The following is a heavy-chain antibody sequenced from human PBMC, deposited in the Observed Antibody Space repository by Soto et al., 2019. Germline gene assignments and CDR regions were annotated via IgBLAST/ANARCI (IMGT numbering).Heavy chain of an antibody. V-gene: IGHV3-30*18. Sequence: QVQLVESGGGVVQPGRSLRLSCAASGFTFSSYGMHWFRQAPGKGLEWVAVISYDGSNKYYADSVKGRFTISRDNSKDTLYLQMNSLRADDTAVYYCAKDSGSGSSSILHYWGQGTLVTVSS. D-gene: IGHD6-19*01. CDR1: GFTFSSYG. CDR2: ISYDGSNK. CDR3: AKDSGSGSSSILHY. J-gene: IGHJ4*02.